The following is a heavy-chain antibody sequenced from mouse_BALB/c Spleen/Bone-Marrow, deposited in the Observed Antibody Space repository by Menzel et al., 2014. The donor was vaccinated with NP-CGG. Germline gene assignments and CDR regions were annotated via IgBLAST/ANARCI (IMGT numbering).Heavy chain of an antibody. V-gene: IGHV1-87*01. CDR3: ARSRGWYFDV. CDR1: GYTFTSYW. Sequence: VQLQQSGAELARPGASVKLSCKASGYTFTSYWMQWIKQRPGQGLEWIGAIYPGDGDTTYTQKLKGKATLTADKSSSTAYMQLSSLASEDSAVYYCARSRGWYFDVWGAGTTVTVSS. J-gene: IGHJ1*01. CDR2: IYPGDGDT.